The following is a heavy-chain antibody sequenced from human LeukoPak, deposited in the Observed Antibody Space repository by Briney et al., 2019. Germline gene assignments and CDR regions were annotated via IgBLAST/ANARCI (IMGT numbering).Heavy chain of an antibody. CDR2: ISGSGGST. CDR1: GFTFSSYA. CDR3: AKVVRSSWYNFDY. J-gene: IGHJ4*02. D-gene: IGHD6-13*01. Sequence: GGCLRLSCAASGFTFSSYAMSWVRQAPGKGLEWVSAISGSGGSTYYADSVKGRFTISRDSSKNTLYLQMNSLRAEDTAVYYCAKVVRSSWYNFDYWGQGTLVSFTS. V-gene: IGHV3-23*01.